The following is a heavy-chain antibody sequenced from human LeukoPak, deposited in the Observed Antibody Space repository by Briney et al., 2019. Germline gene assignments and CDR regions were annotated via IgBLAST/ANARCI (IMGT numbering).Heavy chain of an antibody. D-gene: IGHD3-16*02. CDR2: INHSGST. CDR1: GGSFSGYY. Sequence: SETLSLTCAVYGGSFSGYYRSWIRQPPGKGLEWIGEINHSGSTNYNPSLKSRVTISVDTSKNQFSLKLSSVTAADTAVYYCARVPNYDYVWGSYRFKVGYFDYWGQGTLVTVSS. V-gene: IGHV4-34*01. J-gene: IGHJ4*02. CDR3: ARVPNYDYVWGSYRFKVGYFDY.